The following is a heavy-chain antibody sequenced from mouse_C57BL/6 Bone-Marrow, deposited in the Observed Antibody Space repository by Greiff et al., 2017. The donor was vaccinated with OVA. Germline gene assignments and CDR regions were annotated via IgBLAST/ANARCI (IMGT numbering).Heavy chain of an antibody. CDR2: INPGSGGT. J-gene: IGHJ4*01. CDR3: ARLGNYAMDY. Sequence: VKLQESGAELVRPGTSVKVSCKASGYAFTNYLIEWVKQRPGQGLEWIGVINPGSGGTNYNEKFKGKATLTADKSSSTAYMQLSSLTSEDSAVYFCARLGNYAMDYWGQGTSVTVSS. CDR1: GYAFTNYL. V-gene: IGHV1-54*01.